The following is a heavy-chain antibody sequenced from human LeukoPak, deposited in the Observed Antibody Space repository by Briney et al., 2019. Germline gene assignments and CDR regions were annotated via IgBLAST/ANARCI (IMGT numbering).Heavy chain of an antibody. CDR3: ARDVAAAGSYNWFDP. Sequence: GGSLLLSRAASGFTFSSYLMHWVRQAPGKGLVWVSRINSDGSSTSYADSVKGRFTISRDNAKNTLYLQMNSLRAEDTAVYYCARDVAAAGSYNWFDPWGQATLVTVSS. D-gene: IGHD6-13*01. CDR2: INSDGSST. J-gene: IGHJ5*02. V-gene: IGHV3-74*01. CDR1: GFTFSSYL.